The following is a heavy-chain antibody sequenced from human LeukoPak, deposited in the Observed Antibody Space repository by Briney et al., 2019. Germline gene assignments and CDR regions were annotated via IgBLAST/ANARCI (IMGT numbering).Heavy chain of an antibody. CDR3: ARDPRSPVVTPRDDC. CDR2: IIPILDIA. D-gene: IGHD4-23*01. CDR1: GGTFSSYT. Sequence: ASVKVSCKASGGTFSSYTFSWVRQAPGQGLQWMARIIPILDIADYAQKFQGRVTITADEATSTVYMELSSLRSEDTAMYYCARDPRSPVVTPRDDCWGQGTLVIVSS. V-gene: IGHV1-69*04. J-gene: IGHJ4*02.